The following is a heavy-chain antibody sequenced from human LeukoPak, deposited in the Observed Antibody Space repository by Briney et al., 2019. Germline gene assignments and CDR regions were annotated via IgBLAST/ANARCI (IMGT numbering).Heavy chain of an antibody. J-gene: IGHJ4*02. Sequence: ASVKVSCKASGYTFTSYAMHWVRQAPGQRLEWMGWINAGNGNTKYSRKFQGRVTITADESTSTAYMDLSSLRSEDAAVYYCARDREIHPYCSSTSCPFGYWGQGTLVTVSS. CDR1: GYTFTSYA. V-gene: IGHV1-3*01. D-gene: IGHD2-2*01. CDR3: ARDREIHPYCSSTSCPFGY. CDR2: INAGNGNT.